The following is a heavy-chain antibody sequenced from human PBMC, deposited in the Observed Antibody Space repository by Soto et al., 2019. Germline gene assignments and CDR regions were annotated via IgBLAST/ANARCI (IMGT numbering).Heavy chain of an antibody. Sequence: QVQLQESGPGLVRPSETLSLTCTVSGGSVSSSSYYWSWIRQPPGKGLEWIGYISSSGSTNYNPSLKSRVTISVDTSKNQFSLKLSSVTAADTAVYYCATIGIVRATSVDYWGQGTLVTVSS. D-gene: IGHD1-26*01. CDR2: ISSSGST. CDR1: GGSVSSSSYY. V-gene: IGHV4-61*01. J-gene: IGHJ4*02. CDR3: ATIGIVRATSVDY.